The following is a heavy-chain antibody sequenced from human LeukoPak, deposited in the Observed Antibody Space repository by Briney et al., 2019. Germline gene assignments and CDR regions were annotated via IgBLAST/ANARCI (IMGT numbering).Heavy chain of an antibody. Sequence: SETLSLTCTVSGGSISSGNYYWSWIRQPAGKGLEWIGRIFTRGSTNYNPSLKSRVTISVDTSKNQFSLTLTSVTAGDTAVYYCARQREISSGFGHKSALYIWGQGTMVTVSS. D-gene: IGHD3-10*01. CDR1: GGSISSGNYY. CDR3: ARQREISSGFGHKSALYI. J-gene: IGHJ3*02. V-gene: IGHV4-61*02. CDR2: IFTRGST.